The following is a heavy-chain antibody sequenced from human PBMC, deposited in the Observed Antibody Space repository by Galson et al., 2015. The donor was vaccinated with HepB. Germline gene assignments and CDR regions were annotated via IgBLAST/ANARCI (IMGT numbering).Heavy chain of an antibody. D-gene: IGHD6-19*01. J-gene: IGHJ4*02. CDR2: FSGYNKST. V-gene: IGHV3-23*01. CDR1: GFTFSNYD. Sequence: SLRLSCAASGFTFSNYDMSWVRQAPGKGLEWVSGFSGYNKSTFYADSVKGRFTISRDNSKNRLFLQMNSLRVEDTAVYYCARYSSGWYVPFDYWGQGTLVTVSS. CDR3: ARYSSGWYVPFDY.